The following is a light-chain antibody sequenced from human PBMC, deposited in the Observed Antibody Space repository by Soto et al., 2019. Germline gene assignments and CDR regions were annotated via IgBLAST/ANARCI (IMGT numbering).Light chain of an antibody. V-gene: IGLV2-14*01. CDR2: EVS. Sequence: QSVLTQPASVSGSPGQSITISCTGTSSDVGGYDYVSWYQLHPGKAPKLMVFEVSNRPSGVSYRFSGSKSGNTAPLTISGLQAEYEADYFCRSYSISTAYLFGTGTKVTVL. CDR1: SSDVGGYDY. J-gene: IGLJ1*01. CDR3: RSYSISTAYL.